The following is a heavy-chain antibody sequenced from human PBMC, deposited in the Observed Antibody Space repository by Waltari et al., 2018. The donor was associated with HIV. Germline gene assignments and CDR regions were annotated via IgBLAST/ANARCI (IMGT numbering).Heavy chain of an antibody. Sequence: EVQLVESGGGLVQPGWSLRLSCAASGFTFSSYWMSWVRQAPGKGREWVANIKQEGIGKYYVDSVKGRFTISRDNAKNSLYLQMNSLRAEDTAVYYCARDGVAGRGDYYYGMDVWGQGTTVTVSS. CDR2: IKQEGIGK. D-gene: IGHD6-19*01. V-gene: IGHV3-7*01. CDR3: ARDGVAGRGDYYYGMDV. J-gene: IGHJ6*02. CDR1: GFTFSSYW.